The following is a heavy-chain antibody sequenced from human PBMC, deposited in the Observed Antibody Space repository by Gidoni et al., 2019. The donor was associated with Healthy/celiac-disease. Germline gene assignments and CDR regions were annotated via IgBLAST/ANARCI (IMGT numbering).Heavy chain of an antibody. V-gene: IGHV1-2*02. CDR3: AREIYIAAASIFPYYYGMDV. CDR2: INPNSGGT. D-gene: IGHD6-13*01. J-gene: IGHJ6*02. CDR1: GYTFTGYD. Sequence: QVQLVQSGAEVKKPGASGKVSCKAYGYTFTGYDMHWVRQAPGQGLEWMGWINPNSGGTNYAQKFQGRVTMTRDTSISTAYMELSRLRSDDTAVYYCAREIYIAAASIFPYYYGMDVWGQGTTVTVSS.